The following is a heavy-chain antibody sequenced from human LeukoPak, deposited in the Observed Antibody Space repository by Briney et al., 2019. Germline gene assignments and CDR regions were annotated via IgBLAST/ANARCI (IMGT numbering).Heavy chain of an antibody. CDR1: GGSTSSYY. J-gene: IGHJ3*02. V-gene: IGHV4-59*08. CDR3: ARHAYYYDRSGSYEAFDI. D-gene: IGHD3-22*01. CDR2: MYYSGST. Sequence: SETLSLTCTVSGGSTSSYYWSWIRQPPGKGLEWIGSMYYSGSTNYKPSLKSRVTIPVDTSKNQFSLKLSSVTAADTAVYYCARHAYYYDRSGSYEAFDIWGQGTMVTVSS.